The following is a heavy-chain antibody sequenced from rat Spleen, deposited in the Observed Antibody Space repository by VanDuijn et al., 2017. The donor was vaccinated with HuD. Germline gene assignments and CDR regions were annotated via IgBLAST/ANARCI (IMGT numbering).Heavy chain of an antibody. CDR3: ARQGLRAYVMDA. Sequence: EVQLVESGGGLVQPGRSLKFSCAASGFTFSDYAMAWVRQAPKKGLEWVATIIYDGSSTYYRDSVKGRFTISRDNAKSTLYLQMDSLRSEDTATYYCARQGLRAYVMDAWGQGASVTVSS. J-gene: IGHJ4*01. CDR1: GFTFSDYA. V-gene: IGHV5-17*01. CDR2: IIYDGSST. D-gene: IGHD4-1*01.